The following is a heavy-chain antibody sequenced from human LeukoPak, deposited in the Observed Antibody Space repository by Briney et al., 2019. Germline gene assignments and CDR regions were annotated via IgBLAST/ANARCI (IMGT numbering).Heavy chain of an antibody. J-gene: IGHJ4*02. D-gene: IGHD3-22*01. Sequence: GASVKVSCKASGYSFNNNAMNWVRQAPGQGLEWMGWINPNSGGTNYAQKFQGRVTMTRDTSISTAYMELSRLRSDDTAVYYCARGLYGYYDSSGYYRHWGQGTLVTVSS. CDR1: GYSFNNNA. V-gene: IGHV1-2*02. CDR2: INPNSGGT. CDR3: ARGLYGYYDSSGYYRH.